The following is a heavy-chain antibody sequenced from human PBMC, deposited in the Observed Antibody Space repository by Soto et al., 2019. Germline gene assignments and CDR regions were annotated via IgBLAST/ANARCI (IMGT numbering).Heavy chain of an antibody. CDR1: GGTFSSYA. CDR2: IIPIFGTA. Sequence: SVKVSCKASGGTFSSYAISWVRQAPGQGLEWMGGIIPIFGTANYAQKFQGRVTITADESTSTAYMELSSLRSEDTAVYYCSVSAVHYNWFDPWGQGTLVTVSS. J-gene: IGHJ5*02. V-gene: IGHV1-69*13. CDR3: SVSAVHYNWFDP.